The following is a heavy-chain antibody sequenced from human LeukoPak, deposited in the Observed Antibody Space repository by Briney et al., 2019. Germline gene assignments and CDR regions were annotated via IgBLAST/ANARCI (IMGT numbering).Heavy chain of an antibody. J-gene: IGHJ4*02. CDR1: VFSFTNYW. CDR2: IYPGDSDT. V-gene: IGHV5-51*01. Sequence: GESLQISCQASVFSFTNYWIAWVRQTPGQGLEWMGSIYPGDSDTRYNPSFQGQVTISADKSIKTAYLQWSNLKASDTAIYYCARRGGGSSGGFYFDYWGQGSLVTVSS. CDR3: ARRGGGSSGGFYFDY. D-gene: IGHD2-15*01.